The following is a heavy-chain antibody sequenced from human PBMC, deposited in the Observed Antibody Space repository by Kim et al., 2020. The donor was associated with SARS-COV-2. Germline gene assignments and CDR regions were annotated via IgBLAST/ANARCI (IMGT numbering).Heavy chain of an antibody. CDR2: IYYSGST. CDR3: ARYSGYESESIPGFDY. Sequence: SETLSLTCTVSGGSISSGGYYWSWIRQHPGKGLEWIGYIYYSGSTYYNPSLKSRVTISVDTSKNQFSLKLSSVTAADTAVYYCARYSGYESESIPGFDYWGQGTLVTVSS. D-gene: IGHD5-12*01. CDR1: GGSISSGGYY. J-gene: IGHJ4*02. V-gene: IGHV4-31*03.